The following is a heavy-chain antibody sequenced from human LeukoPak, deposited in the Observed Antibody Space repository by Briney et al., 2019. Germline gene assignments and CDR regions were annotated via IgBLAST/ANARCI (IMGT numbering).Heavy chain of an antibody. CDR2: IKQDGSDK. V-gene: IGHV3-7*05. D-gene: IGHD6-13*01. Sequence: GGSLRLSCAATGFTFSRYWMSWVRQAPGKGLEWVANIKQDGSDKYYVDSVKGRFTISRDNAKYSLYLQMNSLRAEDTVVYYCARSFSSSWYGDFDYWGQGTLVTVSS. CDR1: GFTFSRYW. J-gene: IGHJ4*02. CDR3: ARSFSSSWYGDFDY.